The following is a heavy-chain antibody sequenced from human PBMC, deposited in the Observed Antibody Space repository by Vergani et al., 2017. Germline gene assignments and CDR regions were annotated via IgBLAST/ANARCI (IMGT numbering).Heavy chain of an antibody. D-gene: IGHD6-6*01. Sequence: EVQLVESGGGLVQPGGSLRLSCAASGFTVSSNYMSWVRQAPGKGLEWVSVIYSGGSTYYADSVKGRFTISRDNSKNTLYLQMNSLRAEDTAVYYCARDSSSSYYYYYMDVWGKGTTVTVSS. V-gene: IGHV3-66*01. CDR1: GFTVSSNY. CDR3: ARDSSSSYYYYYMDV. J-gene: IGHJ6*03. CDR2: IYSGGST.